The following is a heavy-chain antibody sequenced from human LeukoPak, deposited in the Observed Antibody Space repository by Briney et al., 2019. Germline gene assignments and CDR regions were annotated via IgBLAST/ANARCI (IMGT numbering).Heavy chain of an antibody. V-gene: IGHV5-51*01. CDR1: GYSFTSYW. D-gene: IGHD4-17*01. Sequence: KSGESLKISCKGSGYSFTSYWLGWVRQMPGKGLEWMGIIYPGDSDTRYSPSFQGQVTMSADKSINTAYLQWSSLKASDTAMYYCARRAPLSGESFDYWGQGTLVTVSS. J-gene: IGHJ4*02. CDR3: ARRAPLSGESFDY. CDR2: IYPGDSDT.